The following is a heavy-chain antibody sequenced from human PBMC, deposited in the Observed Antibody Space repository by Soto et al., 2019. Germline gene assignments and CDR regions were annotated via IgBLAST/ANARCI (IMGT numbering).Heavy chain of an antibody. CDR3: ARDMQSSSSRDFDY. V-gene: IGHV3-21*01. D-gene: IGHD6-6*01. CDR1: GFTLSSYS. Sequence: EVQLVESGGGLVKPGGSLRLSCAASGFTLSSYSRNWVRQAPGKGLEWVSSISSSSSYIYYADSVKGRFTISRDNAKNSLYLQMNSLRAEAPSVYYGARDMQSSSSRDFDYWGPGTLVTVSS. CDR2: ISSSSSYI. J-gene: IGHJ4*02.